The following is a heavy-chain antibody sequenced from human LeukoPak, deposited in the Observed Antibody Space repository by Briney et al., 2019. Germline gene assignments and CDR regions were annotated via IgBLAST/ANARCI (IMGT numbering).Heavy chain of an antibody. CDR3: ASSISSGGRKHSAFDL. CDR2: ISAYNGNT. V-gene: IGHV1-18*01. Sequence: SSVKVSFKASGYTFTSYGISWVRQAPGQGLEGMGWISAYNGNTNYAQKLQGRVTITTDTSTSTPYMEVRSLSSDDTAVCYCASSISSGGRKHSAFDLWGQGTMVTVSS. CDR1: GYTFTSYG. J-gene: IGHJ3*01. D-gene: IGHD2-15*01.